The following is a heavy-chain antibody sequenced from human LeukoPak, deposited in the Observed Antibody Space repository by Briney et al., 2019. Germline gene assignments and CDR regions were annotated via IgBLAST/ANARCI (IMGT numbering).Heavy chain of an antibody. CDR3: ARDKGVYGAFDI. D-gene: IGHD6-13*01. CDR1: GFTFSSYS. Sequence: GGSLRLSCAASGFTFSSYSMTWVRQAPGKGLEWISYIRSSGSPIYYADSVRGRFTISKDNAKNSLYLQMNSLRAEDTAVYYCARDKGVYGAFDIWGQGTMVTVSS. V-gene: IGHV3-48*04. CDR2: IRSSGSPI. J-gene: IGHJ3*02.